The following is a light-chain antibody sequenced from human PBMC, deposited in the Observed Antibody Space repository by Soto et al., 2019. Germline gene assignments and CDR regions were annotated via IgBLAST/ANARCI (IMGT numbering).Light chain of an antibody. J-gene: IGLJ1*01. V-gene: IGLV2-8*01. Sequence: QSALTQPPSASGSPGQSVTISCTGTSSDIGGYNFVSWYQHHPDKAPKLMIYEITKRPSGVPARFSGSKSDNTASQTVSGLQAEDEADYYCSSYAGSNNYVFGTGTKLTVL. CDR1: SSDIGGYNF. CDR3: SSYAGSNNYV. CDR2: EIT.